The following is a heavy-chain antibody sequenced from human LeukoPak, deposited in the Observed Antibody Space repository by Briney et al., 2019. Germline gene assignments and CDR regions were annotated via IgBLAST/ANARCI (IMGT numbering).Heavy chain of an antibody. CDR3: ARVIAAAFTFDY. V-gene: IGHV4-30-2*01. J-gene: IGHJ4*02. CDR2: IYHSGST. CDR1: GGSISSGGYY. Sequence: PSQTLSLTCTVSGGSISSGGYYWSWIRQPPGKGLEWIGYIYHSGSTYYNPSLKSRVTISVDRSKNQFSLKLSSVTAADTAVYYCARVIAAAFTFDYWGQGTLVTVSS. D-gene: IGHD6-13*01.